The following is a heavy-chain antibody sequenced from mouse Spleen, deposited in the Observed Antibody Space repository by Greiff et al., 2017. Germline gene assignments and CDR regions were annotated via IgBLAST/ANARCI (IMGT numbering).Heavy chain of an antibody. D-gene: IGHD2-2*01. CDR3: TRGFGSHFDY. Sequence: VQLQQSGAELARPGASVTLSCKASGYTFTDYEMHWVKQTPVHGLEWIGAIDPETGGTAYNQKFKGKAILTADKSSSTAYMELRSLTSEDSAVYYCTRGFGSHFDYWGQGTTLTVSS. V-gene: IGHV1-15*01. CDR1: GYTFTDYE. J-gene: IGHJ2*01. CDR2: IDPETGGT.